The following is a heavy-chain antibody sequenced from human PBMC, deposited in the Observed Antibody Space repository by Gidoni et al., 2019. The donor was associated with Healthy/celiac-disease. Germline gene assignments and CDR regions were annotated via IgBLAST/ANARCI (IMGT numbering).Heavy chain of an antibody. CDR3: AREWGQIYCSSTSCKNWFDP. CDR2: INPNMGGT. Sequence: QVQLVQSGAEVKKPGASVQVSCKASGYIFPVYYMHWVRQAPGQGLAWMGWINPNMGGTNYAQKFQGRVTMTRDTSISTAYMELSRLRSDDTAVYYCAREWGQIYCSSTSCKNWFDPWGQGTLVTVSS. J-gene: IGHJ5*02. D-gene: IGHD2-2*01. CDR1: GYIFPVYY. V-gene: IGHV1-2*02.